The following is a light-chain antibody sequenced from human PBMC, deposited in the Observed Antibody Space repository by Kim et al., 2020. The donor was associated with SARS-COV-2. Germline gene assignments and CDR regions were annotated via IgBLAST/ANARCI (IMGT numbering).Light chain of an antibody. J-gene: IGLJ3*02. Sequence: SYELTQPPSVSVSPGQTASITCSGDKLGDKYACWYQQKPGQSPVLVIYQDSKRPSGIPERFSGSNSGSTATLTISGTQAMDEADYYCQAWDSSTYWVFGGGTQLTVL. CDR2: QDS. CDR1: KLGDKY. CDR3: QAWDSSTYWV. V-gene: IGLV3-1*01.